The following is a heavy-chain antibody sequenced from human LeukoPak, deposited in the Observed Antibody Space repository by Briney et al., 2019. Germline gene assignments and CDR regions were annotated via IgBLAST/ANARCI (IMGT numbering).Heavy chain of an antibody. J-gene: IGHJ6*02. CDR3: ARDRAVNYYYYGMDV. D-gene: IGHD4-17*01. CDR1: GFTFSSYW. Sequence: GGSLRLSCAAPGFTFSSYWMSWVRQAPGKGLEWVANIKQDGSEEYYVDSVKGRFTISRDNAKNSLYLQMNSLRAEDTAVYYCARDRAVNYYYYGMDVWGQGTTVTVSS. V-gene: IGHV3-7*01. CDR2: IKQDGSEE.